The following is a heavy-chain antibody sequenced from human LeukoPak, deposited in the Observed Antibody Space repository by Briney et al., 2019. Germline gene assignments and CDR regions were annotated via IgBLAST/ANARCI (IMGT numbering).Heavy chain of an antibody. CDR1: GFTFTSSA. Sequence: SVKVSCKASGFTFTSSAMQWVRQARGQRLEWIGWIVVGSGNTNYAQKFQERVTITRDMSTSTAYMELRSLRSEDTAVYYCAASSMVRGVTHFDYWGQGTLVTVSS. J-gene: IGHJ4*02. V-gene: IGHV1-58*02. CDR2: IVVGSGNT. CDR3: AASSMVRGVTHFDY. D-gene: IGHD3-10*01.